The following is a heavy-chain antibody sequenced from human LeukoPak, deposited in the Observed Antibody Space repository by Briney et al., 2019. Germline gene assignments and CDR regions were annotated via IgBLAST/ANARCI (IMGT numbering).Heavy chain of an antibody. CDR2: IYYSGST. CDR3: ARGSGLYYYDSSGYYESAGYYFDY. V-gene: IGHV4-38-2*01. J-gene: IGHJ4*02. CDR1: GFTFDDYA. Sequence: PGGSLRLSCAASGFTFDDYAMHWIRQPPGKGLEWIGSIYYSGSTYYNPSLKSRVTISVDTSKNQFSLKLSSVTAADTAVYYCARGSGLYYYDSSGYYESAGYYFDYWGQGTLVTVSS. D-gene: IGHD3-22*01.